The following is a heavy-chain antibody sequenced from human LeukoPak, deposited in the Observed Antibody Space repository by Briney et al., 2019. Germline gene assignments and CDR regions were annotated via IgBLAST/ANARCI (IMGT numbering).Heavy chain of an antibody. J-gene: IGHJ4*02. CDR3: ARDYNC. Sequence: GGSLRLSCSASGFTFTDYYMSWIRQAPGKGLEWVSYISPSGTVIYYGDSVKGRFTISRENAKKSLYLKMNSLRAEDTAVYYCARDYNCWGQGTLVTVSS. V-gene: IGHV3-11*01. CDR1: GFTFTDYY. D-gene: IGHD3-10*01. CDR2: ISPSGTVI.